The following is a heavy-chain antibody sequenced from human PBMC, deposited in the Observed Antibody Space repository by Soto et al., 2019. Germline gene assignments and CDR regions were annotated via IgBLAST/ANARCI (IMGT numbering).Heavy chain of an antibody. Sequence: QVQLVQSGAEVKKPGASVKVSCKASGYTFTSYGISWVRQAPGQGLEWMGWISAYNGNTNYAQKLQGRVTMTTDTSTSTAYMELRSLRADDTAVYYCARGEKHIVVVTATPEGTFDPWGQGTLVTVSS. D-gene: IGHD2-21*02. CDR1: GYTFTSYG. CDR3: ARGEKHIVVVTATPEGTFDP. CDR2: ISAYNGNT. V-gene: IGHV1-18*01. J-gene: IGHJ5*02.